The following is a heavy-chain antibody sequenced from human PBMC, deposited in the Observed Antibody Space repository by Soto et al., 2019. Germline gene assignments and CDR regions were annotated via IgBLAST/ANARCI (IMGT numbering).Heavy chain of an antibody. V-gene: IGHV1-18*01. CDR3: ARDIESVTAKHFFYYYAMAV. Sequence: ASVKVSCKASGFTFSNYGLNWVRQAPGQGLEWMGWVSANNGHTNYAQNLQGRVSMTTDTSTSTAYMELRGLRFDDTAVYYCARDIESVTAKHFFYYYAMAVWGQGTTVTVSS. CDR2: VSANNGHT. J-gene: IGHJ6*02. CDR1: GFTFSNYG. D-gene: IGHD2-8*01.